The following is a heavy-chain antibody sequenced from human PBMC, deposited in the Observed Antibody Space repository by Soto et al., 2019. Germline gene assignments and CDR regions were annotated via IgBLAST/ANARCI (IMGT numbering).Heavy chain of an antibody. CDR3: AKVSGSGSYYHTYYYYGMDV. J-gene: IGHJ6*02. CDR2: IYPGDSDT. CDR1: GYSFTSYW. V-gene: IGHV5-51*01. Sequence: LGESLKISCKGSGYSFTSYWIGWVRQMPGKGLEWMGIIYPGDSDTRYSPSFQGQVTISADKSISTAYLQWSSLKASDTAMYYCAKVSGSGSYYHTYYYYGMDVSGQGTTDIVSS. D-gene: IGHD3-10*01.